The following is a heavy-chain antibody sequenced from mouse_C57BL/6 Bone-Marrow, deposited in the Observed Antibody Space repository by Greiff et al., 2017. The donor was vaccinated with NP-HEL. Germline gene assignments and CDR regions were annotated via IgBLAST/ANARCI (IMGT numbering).Heavy chain of an antibody. V-gene: IGHV1-81*01. Sequence: QVQLQQSGAELARPGASVKLSCKASGYTFTSYGISWVKQRTGQGLEWIGEIYPRSGNTYYNEKFKGKATLTADKSSSTASMELRSLTSEDSAVYFCARGGRRRFAYWGQGTLVTVSA. CDR1: GYTFTSYG. CDR2: IYPRSGNT. CDR3: ARGGRRRFAY. J-gene: IGHJ3*01.